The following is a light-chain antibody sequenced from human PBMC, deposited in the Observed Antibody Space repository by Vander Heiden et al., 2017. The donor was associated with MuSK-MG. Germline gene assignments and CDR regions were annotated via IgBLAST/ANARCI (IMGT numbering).Light chain of an antibody. J-gene: IGKJ4*01. CDR2: AAS. Sequence: DIQMTQSPSSVSASVGDRVTITCRASQGISSWLAWYQQKPGKAPKLLIYAASILQSGVPPRFSGSGYATDFTLTISSLQPEDFATYYCLEASSVPPALTSGGWTKVEIK. CDR3: LEASSVPPALT. V-gene: IGKV1-12*01. CDR1: QGISSW.